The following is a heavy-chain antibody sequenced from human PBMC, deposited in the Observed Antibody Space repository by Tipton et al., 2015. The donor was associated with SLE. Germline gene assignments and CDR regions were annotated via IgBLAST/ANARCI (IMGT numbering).Heavy chain of an antibody. CDR1: GFTFSNYG. CDR2: IQYEGDSK. D-gene: IGHD6-19*01. J-gene: IGHJ4*02. Sequence: GSLRLSCAASGFTFSNYGMYWVRKAPGKGLEWVAFIQYEGDSKNYADSVRGRFTISRDNSNNTLYLQMLSLRVEGTAIYYCAKDSGWYYFDYWGLGTLVTISS. V-gene: IGHV3-30*02. CDR3: AKDSGWYYFDY.